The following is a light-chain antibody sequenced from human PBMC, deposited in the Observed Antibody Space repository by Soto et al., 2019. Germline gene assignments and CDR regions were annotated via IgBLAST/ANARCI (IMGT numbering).Light chain of an antibody. V-gene: IGKV3-15*01. J-gene: IGKJ1*01. CDR3: KQYDIWPPWT. CDR1: QSVGRK. Sequence: EIEMTQSPATLSVSPGERATLSCRSSQSVGRKLAWYQQKPGQAPRLLISDASNRAMGVPARFSGSGSGTEFTLTNSSLQSEDVEVYHGKQYDIWPPWTFGQGTKVEI. CDR2: DAS.